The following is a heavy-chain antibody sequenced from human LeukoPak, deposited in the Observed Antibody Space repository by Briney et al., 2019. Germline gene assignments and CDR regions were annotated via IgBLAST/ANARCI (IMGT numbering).Heavy chain of an antibody. CDR3: ARFHTSSWFFDS. J-gene: IGHJ4*02. Sequence: SSETLSLTCTVSGGSISSTTYYWAWIRQPPGKGLEWIGEIYPSGSTNYNPSLKSRVTMSVDESKNEFSLKLTSVTAADTAVYYCARFHTSSWFFDSWGQGILVTVSS. D-gene: IGHD6-13*01. V-gene: IGHV4-39*07. CDR2: IYPSGST. CDR1: GGSISSTTYY.